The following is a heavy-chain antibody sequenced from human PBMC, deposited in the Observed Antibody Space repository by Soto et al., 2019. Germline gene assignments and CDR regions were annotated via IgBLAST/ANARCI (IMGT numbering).Heavy chain of an antibody. V-gene: IGHV1-8*01. D-gene: IGHD3-16*01. CDR2: MNPNSGNT. Sequence: ASVKVSCKASGYTFTSYDINWVRQATGQGLEWMGWMNPNSGNTGYAQKFQGRVTMTRNTSISTAYMELSSLRSEDTAVYYCARAGVWNYDYIWGSYSDYWGQGTLVTVSS. CDR3: ARAGVWNYDYIWGSYSDY. J-gene: IGHJ4*02. CDR1: GYTFTSYD.